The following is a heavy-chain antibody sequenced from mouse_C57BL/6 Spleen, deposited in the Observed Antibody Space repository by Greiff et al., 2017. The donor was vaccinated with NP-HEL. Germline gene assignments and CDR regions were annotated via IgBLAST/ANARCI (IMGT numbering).Heavy chain of an antibody. Sequence: EVKLVESGGGLVKPGGSLKLSCAASGYTFSDYGMHWVRPAPEKGLEWVAYISSGSSTIYYADTVKGRFTIARDNAKNTLFLQMTSLRSEGTAMYYCARGYYGNAWFAYWGQGTLVTVSA. CDR1: GYTFSDYG. V-gene: IGHV5-17*01. J-gene: IGHJ3*01. D-gene: IGHD2-1*01. CDR2: ISSGSSTI. CDR3: ARGYYGNAWFAY.